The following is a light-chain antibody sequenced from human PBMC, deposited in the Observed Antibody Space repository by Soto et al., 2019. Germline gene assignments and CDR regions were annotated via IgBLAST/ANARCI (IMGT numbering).Light chain of an antibody. CDR3: SLYTSENAYV. Sequence: LTQPPSVSGSPGQSVTISCTGTSTDFVSYNRVSWYQQPPGTAPKLMIYEVSKRPPGVPDRFSGSKSGNTASLTISGLQAADEADYYCSLYTSENAYVFGTGTKVTVL. CDR1: STDFVSYNR. CDR2: EVS. J-gene: IGLJ1*01. V-gene: IGLV2-18*01.